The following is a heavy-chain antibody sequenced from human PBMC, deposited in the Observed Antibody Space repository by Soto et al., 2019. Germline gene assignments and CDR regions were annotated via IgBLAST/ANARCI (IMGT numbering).Heavy chain of an antibody. J-gene: IGHJ4*02. V-gene: IGHV3-30*18. CDR3: AKAIVVVTARSGGFDY. CDR1: GFTFSSYG. D-gene: IGHD2-21*02. Sequence: GGSLRLSCAASGFTFSSYGMHWVRQAPGKGLEWVAVISYDGSNKKDEDDVKGRLTISSDNSKKTPYLQMNSLRAEETAVYYCAKAIVVVTARSGGFDYWGQGTLVTVSS. CDR2: ISYDGSNK.